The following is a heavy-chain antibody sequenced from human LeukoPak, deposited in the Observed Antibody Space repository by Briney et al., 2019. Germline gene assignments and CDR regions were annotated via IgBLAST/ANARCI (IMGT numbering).Heavy chain of an antibody. CDR3: AKMSRKPLIAVAGTRYFQH. CDR2: ISGSGGST. D-gene: IGHD6-19*01. V-gene: IGHV3-23*01. J-gene: IGHJ1*01. Sequence: PGGSLRLSCAASGFTFSSYAMSWVRQAPGKGLEWVSAISGSGGSTYYADSVKGRFTISRDNSKNTLYLQMNSLRAEDTVVSYCAKMSRKPLIAVAGTRYFQHWGQGTLATLSS. CDR1: GFTFSSYA.